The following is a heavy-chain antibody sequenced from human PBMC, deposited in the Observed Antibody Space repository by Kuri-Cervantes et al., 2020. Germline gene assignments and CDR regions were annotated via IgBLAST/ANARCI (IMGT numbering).Heavy chain of an antibody. CDR1: GDPISSGGYS. D-gene: IGHD5-24*01. CDR3: ARVLRSALGAFDI. Sequence: LRLSCAVSGDPISSGGYSWSWIRQPPGKGLEWIGYIYHSGSTNYNPSLKSRVTMSVDTSKNQFSLKLSSVTAADTAVYYCARVLRSALGAFDIWGQGTVVTVSS. V-gene: IGHV4-30-2*01. J-gene: IGHJ3*02. CDR2: IYHSGST.